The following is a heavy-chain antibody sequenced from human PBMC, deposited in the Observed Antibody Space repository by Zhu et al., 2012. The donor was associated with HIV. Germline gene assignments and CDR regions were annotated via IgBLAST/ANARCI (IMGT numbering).Heavy chain of an antibody. CDR2: VYYTGTT. Sequence: QVQLQESGPGLVKPSETRPSLAVSLVAPPVVTTGAGSGSPHGKGLEWIGYVYYTGTTNYNPSLKSRVTISLDMSKNQFSLKLTSVTAADTAVYYCARLRDTSGYYYPFDYWGQGTLVTVSS. CDR1: VAPPVVTT. D-gene: IGHD3-22*01. J-gene: IGHJ4*02. V-gene: IGHV4-59*11. CDR3: ARLRDTSGYYYPFDY.